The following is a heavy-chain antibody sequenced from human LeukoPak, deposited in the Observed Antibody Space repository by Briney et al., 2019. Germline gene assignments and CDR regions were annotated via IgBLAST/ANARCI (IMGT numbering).Heavy chain of an antibody. D-gene: IGHD6-13*01. CDR2: IWYDGSNK. J-gene: IGHJ4*02. CDR1: GFTFSSYG. Sequence: GGSLRLSCAASGFTFSSYGMHWVRQAPGKGLEWVAVIWYDGSNKYYADSVKGRFTISRDNSKNTLYLQMNSLRAKDTAVYYCARDKSVTAAIDYWGQGTLVTVSS. CDR3: ARDKSVTAAIDY. V-gene: IGHV3-33*01.